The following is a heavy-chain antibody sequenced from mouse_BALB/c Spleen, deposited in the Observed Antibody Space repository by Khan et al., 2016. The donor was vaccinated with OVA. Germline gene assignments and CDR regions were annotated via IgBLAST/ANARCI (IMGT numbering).Heavy chain of an antibody. D-gene: IGHD2-14*01. CDR2: IWSGGNT. J-gene: IGHJ3*01. V-gene: IGHV2-4-1*01. CDR3: ARNSYRYDFTY. Sequence: QVQLKESGPGLVQPSQSLSITCTVSGFSLTTYGVHWVRQSPGKGLEWLGLIWSGGNTDYNAAFISRLSISKDNSKSQVFFKRNSLQADDTAIYYCARNSYRYDFTYWGQGTLVTVSA. CDR1: GFSLTTYG.